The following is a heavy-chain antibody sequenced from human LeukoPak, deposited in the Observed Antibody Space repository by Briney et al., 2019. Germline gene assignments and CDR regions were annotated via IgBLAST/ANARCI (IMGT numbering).Heavy chain of an antibody. CDR1: GYTFTSYG. V-gene: IGHV1-18*01. J-gene: IGHJ4*02. Sequence: ASVKVSCKASGYTFTSYGISWVRQAPGQGLEWMGWISAYNGNTNYAQKLQGRVSMTTDTSTSTAYMELRSLRSDDTAVYYCARDDYGDYPRDYWGQGTLVTVSS. CDR2: ISAYNGNT. D-gene: IGHD4-17*01. CDR3: ARDDYGDYPRDY.